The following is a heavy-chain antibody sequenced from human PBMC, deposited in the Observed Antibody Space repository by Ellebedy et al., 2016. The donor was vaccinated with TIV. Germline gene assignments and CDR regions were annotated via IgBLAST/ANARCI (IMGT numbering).Heavy chain of an antibody. CDR2: IIVGGST. CDR3: AKVPGGLLWFGELSNEYYFDC. D-gene: IGHD3-10*01. CDR1: GFTFSDYH. V-gene: IGHV3-69-1*01. J-gene: IGHJ4*02. Sequence: GESLKISCAASGFTFSDYHMNWVRQAPGKGLEWVSSIIVGGSTYDADSVKVRFIISRDNAKNSLYLQMNSLRAEDTALYYCAKVPGGLLWFGELSNEYYFDCWGQGTLVTVSS.